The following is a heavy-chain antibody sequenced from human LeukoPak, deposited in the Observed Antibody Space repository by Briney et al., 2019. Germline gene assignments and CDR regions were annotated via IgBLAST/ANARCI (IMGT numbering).Heavy chain of an antibody. CDR3: ASDLLVQGVMSRVDP. CDR2: MYATGSS. D-gene: IGHD1-1*01. CDR1: GASMDSYY. Sequence: SETLSLTCTVSGASMDSYYWSWIRQPAGKGLEWIGRMYATGSSYYNPSLKSRVTMSVDTSKNQFSLKLRSVTAADTAVYYCASDLLVQGVMSRVDPWAREPWSQSPQ. V-gene: IGHV4-4*07. J-gene: IGHJ5*02.